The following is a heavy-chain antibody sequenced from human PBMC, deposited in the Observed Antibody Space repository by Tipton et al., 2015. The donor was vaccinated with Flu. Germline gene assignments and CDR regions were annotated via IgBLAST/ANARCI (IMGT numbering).Heavy chain of an antibody. J-gene: IGHJ5*02. Sequence: TLSLTCTVSGGYVSSYYWNWIRQPPGKGLEWIGYIYNNQYTKYNPSLKSRVTVSVDPSMSQFSLRLTSVTAADTAVYFCARRHFSNYVSEPKNWFDLWGQGTQVTVSS. CDR1: GGYVSSYY. CDR3: ARRHFSNYVSEPKNWFDL. CDR2: IYNNQYT. V-gene: IGHV4-4*09. D-gene: IGHD4-11*01.